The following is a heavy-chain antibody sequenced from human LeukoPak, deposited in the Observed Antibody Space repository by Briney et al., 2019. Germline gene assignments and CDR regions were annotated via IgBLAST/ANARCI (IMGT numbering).Heavy chain of an antibody. CDR1: GFTFSSYS. CDR3: ARDSPSTYYDFWSGYPNMDV. Sequence: GGSLRLSCAASGFTFSSYSMNWARQAPGKGLEWVSSISSSSSYIYYADSVKGRFTISRDNAKNSLYLQMNSLRAEDTAVYYCARDSPSTYYDFWSGYPNMDVWGKGTTVTVSS. J-gene: IGHJ6*03. D-gene: IGHD3-3*01. V-gene: IGHV3-21*01. CDR2: ISSSSSYI.